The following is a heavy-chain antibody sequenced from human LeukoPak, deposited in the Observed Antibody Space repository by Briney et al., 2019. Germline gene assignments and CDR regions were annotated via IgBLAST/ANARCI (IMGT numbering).Heavy chain of an antibody. CDR2: IYYSGST. V-gene: IGHV4-39*01. Sequence: SETLSLTCTVSSGSVSNTDFYWGWIRQPPGKGLQWIGNIYYSGSTYYHPSLNSRVTMSVDTSKNQFSLKMTSVTAADTAVYYCARLTKGRYFDYIFDYWGQGTLFTVSS. J-gene: IGHJ4*02. D-gene: IGHD3-9*01. CDR3: ARLTKGRYFDYIFDY. CDR1: SGSVSNTDFY.